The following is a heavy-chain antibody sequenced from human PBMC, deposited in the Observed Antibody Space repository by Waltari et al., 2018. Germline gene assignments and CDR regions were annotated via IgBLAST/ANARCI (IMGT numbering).Heavy chain of an antibody. D-gene: IGHD1-7*01. CDR1: GFTFSSYA. J-gene: IGHJ4*02. V-gene: IGHV3-30*04. CDR3: ARDFPNYGLDY. Sequence: QVQLVESGGGVVQPGRSLRLSCAASGFTFSSYAMHWVRQAPGKGLGWVAVISYDGRNKYYADSVKGRFTISRDNSKNTLYLQMNSLRAEDTAVYYCARDFPNYGLDYWGQGTLVTVSS. CDR2: ISYDGRNK.